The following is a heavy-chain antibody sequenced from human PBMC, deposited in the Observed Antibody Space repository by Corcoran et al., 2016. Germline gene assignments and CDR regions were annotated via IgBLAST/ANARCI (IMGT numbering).Heavy chain of an antibody. CDR2: IYPGDSDT. V-gene: IGHV5-51*01. D-gene: IGHD3-22*01. CDR1: GYSFTSYW. CDR3: ARTYYYDSSGYGGYYFDY. Sequence: EVQLVKSGAEVRKPGESLKISCKGSGYSFTSYWISLVRQMPGKGLEWLGIIYPGDSDTRYSPSFQGQVTISADKSYSTAYLQWSSLKASDTAMYYCARTYYYDSSGYGGYYFDYWGQGTRVTVSS. J-gene: IGHJ4*02.